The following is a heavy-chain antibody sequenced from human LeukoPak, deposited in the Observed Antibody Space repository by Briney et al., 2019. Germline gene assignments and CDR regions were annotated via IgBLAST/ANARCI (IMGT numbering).Heavy chain of an antibody. CDR1: GFTFTSYA. CDR2: ISGSAGST. Sequence: GGALRLSCAASGFTFTSYAMSRGRQAPGEGLEWVSAISGSAGSTYYADSVKGPFTISRDNSKNTLYLQMNSLRAEDTAVYYCAKGRYGSGRYYFDYWGQGTLVTVSS. V-gene: IGHV3-23*01. CDR3: AKGRYGSGRYYFDY. D-gene: IGHD3-10*01. J-gene: IGHJ4*02.